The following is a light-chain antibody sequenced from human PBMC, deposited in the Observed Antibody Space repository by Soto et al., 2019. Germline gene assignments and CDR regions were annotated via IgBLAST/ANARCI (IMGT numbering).Light chain of an antibody. CDR1: SSDVGNGYDS. CDR2: EVT. Sequence: QSALAQPASVSGSPGQSITISCSGSSSDVGNGYDSVSWYQQHPGKAPKLIIYEVTNRPSGVSSRFSGSKSGNTASLTISGLQAEDEADYYCCSSAPSRTVVFGTGTKGTVL. CDR3: CSSAPSRTVV. J-gene: IGLJ1*01. V-gene: IGLV2-14*01.